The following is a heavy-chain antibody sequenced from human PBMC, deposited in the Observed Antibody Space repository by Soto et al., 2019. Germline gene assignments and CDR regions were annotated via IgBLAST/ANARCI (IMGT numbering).Heavy chain of an antibody. J-gene: IGHJ4*02. CDR3: ARDAYSSLIDY. Sequence: QVQLVQSGAEVKKPGASVKVSCKASSYTFTSYGISWVRQTPGQGLEWMAWISAYKGNTNYAQKLQGRVTMTTDTSTSTAYRELRSLRSDDTAVYYCARDAYSSLIDYWGQGTLVTVSS. V-gene: IGHV1-18*01. CDR1: SYTFTSYG. CDR2: ISAYKGNT. D-gene: IGHD6-13*01.